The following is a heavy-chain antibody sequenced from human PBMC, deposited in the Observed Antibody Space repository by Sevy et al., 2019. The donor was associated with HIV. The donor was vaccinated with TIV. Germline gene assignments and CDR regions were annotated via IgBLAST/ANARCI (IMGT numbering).Heavy chain of an antibody. J-gene: IGHJ4*02. D-gene: IGHD6-13*01. CDR1: GFTFSHYS. CDR3: AREAAAGTLDY. CDR2: ISSSSSYI. V-gene: IGHV3-21*01. Sequence: GGSLRLSCAASGFTFSHYSMNWVRQAPGKGLEWVSSISSSSSYIYYADSVKGRFTISGDNAKNSLYLQMNSLRAEDTAVYYCAREAAAGTLDYWGQGTLVTVSS.